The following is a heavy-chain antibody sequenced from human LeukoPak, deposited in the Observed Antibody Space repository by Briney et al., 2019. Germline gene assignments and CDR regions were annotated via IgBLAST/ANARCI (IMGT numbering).Heavy chain of an antibody. V-gene: IGHV4-30-4*01. CDR2: IYYSGST. CDR3: ARGVWFGESSYYDY. J-gene: IGHJ4*02. D-gene: IGHD3-10*01. CDR1: GGSISNGDYY. Sequence: PSETLSLTCTVSGGSISNGDYYWSWIRQPLGKGLEWIGYIYYSGSTYYNPSLKSRVTMSVDTSKNQFSLKLSSVTAADTAVYYCARGVWFGESSYYDYWGQGTLVTVSS.